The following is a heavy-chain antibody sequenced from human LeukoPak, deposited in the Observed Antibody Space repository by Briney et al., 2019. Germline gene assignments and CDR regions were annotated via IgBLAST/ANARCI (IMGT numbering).Heavy chain of an antibody. CDR2: IYYSGST. CDR1: GGSISSSSYY. D-gene: IGHD6-19*01. Sequence: SETLSLTCTVSGGSISSSSYYWGWIRQPPGKGLEWIGSIYYSGSTYYNPSLKSRVTISVDTSKNQFSLKLSSVTAADTAVYYCARSSGWRFDYWGQGTLVTVSS. V-gene: IGHV4-39*07. J-gene: IGHJ4*02. CDR3: ARSSGWRFDY.